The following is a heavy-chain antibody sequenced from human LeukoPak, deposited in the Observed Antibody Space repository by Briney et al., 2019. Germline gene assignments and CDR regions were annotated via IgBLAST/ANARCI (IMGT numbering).Heavy chain of an antibody. J-gene: IGHJ4*02. CDR2: IKQDGSEK. Sequence: GGSLRLXCAASGFTFSTYWMSWVRQAPGKGLEWVANIKQDGSEKYYLDSVKGRFTISRDNAKNSLYLQMNSLRAEDTAVYFCTREAAAGIDYWGQGTLVTVSS. D-gene: IGHD6-13*01. CDR1: GFTFSTYW. CDR3: TREAAAGIDY. V-gene: IGHV3-7*01.